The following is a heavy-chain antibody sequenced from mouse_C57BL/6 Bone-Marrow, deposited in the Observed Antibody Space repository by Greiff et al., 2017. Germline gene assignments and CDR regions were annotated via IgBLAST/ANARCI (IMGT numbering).Heavy chain of an antibody. CDR1: GYSITSGYY. D-gene: IGHD1-3*01. V-gene: IGHV3-6*01. J-gene: IGHJ4*01. CDR2: ISYDGSN. Sequence: EVKLQESGPGLVKPSQSLSLTCSVTGYSITSGYYWNWIRQFPGNKLEWMGYISYDGSNNYNPSLKNRISITRDTSKNQFFLKLNSVTTEDTATYYCAREGDSGYYYAMDYWGQGTSVTVSS. CDR3: AREGDSGYYYAMDY.